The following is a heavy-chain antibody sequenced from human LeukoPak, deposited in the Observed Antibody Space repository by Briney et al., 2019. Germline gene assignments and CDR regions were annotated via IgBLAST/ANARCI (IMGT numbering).Heavy chain of an antibody. J-gene: IGHJ4*02. CDR1: GYTLTSNG. D-gene: IGHD6-19*01. V-gene: IGHV1-18*01. CDR2: ISAYNGNT. Sequence: EASVKVSCKASGYTLTSNGISWVRQVPGQGLEWVGWISAYNGNTNYAQKFQGRVTMTTDTSTSAAYMELRSLRSDDTAVYYCARDQQWLDPARHGFDYWGQGTLVTASS. CDR3: ARDQQWLDPARHGFDY.